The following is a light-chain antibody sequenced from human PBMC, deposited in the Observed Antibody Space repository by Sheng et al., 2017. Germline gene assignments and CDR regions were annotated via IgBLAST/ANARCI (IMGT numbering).Light chain of an antibody. J-gene: IGKJ1*01. CDR3: HQYISFPGA. CDR2: DAS. V-gene: IGKV3-11*01. CDR1: QSVSSS. Sequence: EIVLTQSPATLSLSPGERATLSCRASQSVSSSLAWYQQKPGQAPRLLIYDASSRAAGIPDRFTGGGSGTDFTLTISRLEPEDFAVYYCHQYISFPGAFGQGTKLEIK.